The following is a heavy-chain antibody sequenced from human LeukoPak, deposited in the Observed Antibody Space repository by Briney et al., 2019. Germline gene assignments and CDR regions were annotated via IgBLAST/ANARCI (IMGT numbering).Heavy chain of an antibody. CDR3: ARGRDAGILDAFDI. V-gene: IGHV1-69*13. CDR1: GGTFSSYA. CDR2: IIPIFGTA. D-gene: IGHD5-24*01. Sequence: GASVKVSCKASGGTFSSYAISWVRQAPGQGLEWMGGIIPIFGTANYAQKFQGRVTITADESTTTAYTQLSSLRSEDTAVYYCARGRDAGILDAFDIWGQGTMVTVSP. J-gene: IGHJ3*02.